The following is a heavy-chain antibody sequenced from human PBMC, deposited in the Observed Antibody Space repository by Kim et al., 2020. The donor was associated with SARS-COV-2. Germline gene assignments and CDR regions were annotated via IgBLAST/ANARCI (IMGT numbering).Heavy chain of an antibody. D-gene: IGHD1-26*01. V-gene: IGHV3-74*01. CDR3: ARGSGSYGFDS. J-gene: IGHJ4*02. Sequence: GGSLRLSCAASGFTFSNHWMHGVRQAPGKGPVWVSRINADRSVIEYAASVKGRFTISRDNAKSTLDLQMNSLRPEDTAVYYCARGSGSYGFDSWGQGILV. CDR1: GFTFSNHW. CDR2: INADRSVI.